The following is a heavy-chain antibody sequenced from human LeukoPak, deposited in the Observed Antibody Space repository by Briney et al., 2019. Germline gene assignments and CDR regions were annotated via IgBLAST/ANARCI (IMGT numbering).Heavy chain of an antibody. Sequence: TGRSLRLSCAASGFTFDDYAMHWVRQAPGKGLEWVSDISWNSGSIGYADSVKGRFTISRDNAKNSLYLQMNSLRAEDTALYYCAKVGIVAGRVSYYFDYWGQGALVTVSS. CDR2: ISWNSGSI. V-gene: IGHV3-9*01. J-gene: IGHJ4*02. CDR3: AKVGIVAGRVSYYFDY. CDR1: GFTFDDYA. D-gene: IGHD6-19*01.